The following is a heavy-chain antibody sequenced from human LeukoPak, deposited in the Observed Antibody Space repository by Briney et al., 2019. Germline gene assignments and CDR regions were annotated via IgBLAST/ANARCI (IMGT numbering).Heavy chain of an antibody. Sequence: ASVKVSCKASGYTFTGYYMHWVRQAPGQGLEWMGWINPNSGDTNYAQKFQGRVTMTRDTSISTAYMELSRLRSDDTAVYYCARGPYPLNYFDYWGQGTLVTVSS. CDR1: GYTFTGYY. CDR3: ARGPYPLNYFDY. CDR2: INPNSGDT. J-gene: IGHJ4*02. V-gene: IGHV1-2*02.